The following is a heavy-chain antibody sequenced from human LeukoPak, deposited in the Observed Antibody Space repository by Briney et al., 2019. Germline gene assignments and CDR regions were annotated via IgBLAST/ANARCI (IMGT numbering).Heavy chain of an antibody. CDR1: GGTFSSYA. CDR2: IIPIFGTA. D-gene: IGHD2-15*01. V-gene: IGHV1-69*13. Sequence: SVKVSRKASGGTFSSYAISWVRQAPGQGLEWMGGIIPIFGTANYAQKFQGRVTITADESTSTAYMELSSLRSEDTAVYYCARTDCSGGSCPDYWGQGTLVTVSS. J-gene: IGHJ4*02. CDR3: ARTDCSGGSCPDY.